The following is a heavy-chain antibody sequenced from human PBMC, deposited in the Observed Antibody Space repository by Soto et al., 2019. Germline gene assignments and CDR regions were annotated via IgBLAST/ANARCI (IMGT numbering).Heavy chain of an antibody. CDR3: ARLPPSGTYTDY. J-gene: IGHJ4*02. V-gene: IGHV5-51*01. CDR2: IYPDESDT. Sequence: GESLKISCKGSGYSFTKYWIGWVLQIPGKGLEWMAIIYPDESDTRYSPSFQGQVTISADKSISTAYLQWSSLKASDTAMYYCARLPPSGTYTDYWGRGTLVTVYS. D-gene: IGHD1-26*01. CDR1: GYSFTKYW.